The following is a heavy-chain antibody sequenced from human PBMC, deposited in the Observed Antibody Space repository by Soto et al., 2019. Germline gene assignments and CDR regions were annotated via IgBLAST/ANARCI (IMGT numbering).Heavy chain of an antibody. CDR1: GYSFTNYG. CDR2: ISPYSGNT. CDR3: ARDWSYPSGGIDY. Sequence: QVQLVQSGDEVKKPGASVKVSCKTSGYSFTNYGISWVRQAPGQGLECMGWISPYSGNTNHAQKFQGRVTLTTDTSTSTAYMELRSLTSADTAVYYCARDWSYPSGGIDYWGQGTLVTVSS. D-gene: IGHD6-25*01. V-gene: IGHV1-18*01. J-gene: IGHJ4*02.